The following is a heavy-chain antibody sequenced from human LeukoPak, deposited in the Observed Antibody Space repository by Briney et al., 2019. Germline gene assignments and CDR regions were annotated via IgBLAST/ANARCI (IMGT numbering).Heavy chain of an antibody. D-gene: IGHD3-22*01. V-gene: IGHV4-59*01. J-gene: IGHJ4*02. CDR1: GGSMNNYY. CDR2: IYHSGSA. CDR3: ARGRGDSKGTSFDF. Sequence: SETLSLTCSVSGGSMNNYYWCWIRQSPGKGLEWVGYIYHSGSATYKPSLKSRVTLSLDTSKNQFSLRLNSVTAADTAVYYCARGRGDSKGTSFDFWGQGTLVTVSS.